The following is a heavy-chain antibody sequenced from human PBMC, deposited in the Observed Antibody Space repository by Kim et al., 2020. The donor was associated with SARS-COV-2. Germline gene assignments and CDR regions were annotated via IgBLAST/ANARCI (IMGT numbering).Heavy chain of an antibody. CDR2: IYYSGST. CDR3: ASLGYCSGGSCYGSG. V-gene: IGHV4-31*03. Sequence: SETLSLTCTVSGGSISSGGYYWSWIRQHPGKGLEWIVYIYYSGSTYYNPSLKSRVTISVDTSKNQFSLKLSSVTAADTAVYYCASLGYCSGGSCYGSGWGQGTLVTVSS. D-gene: IGHD2-15*01. CDR1: GGSISSGGYY. J-gene: IGHJ4*02.